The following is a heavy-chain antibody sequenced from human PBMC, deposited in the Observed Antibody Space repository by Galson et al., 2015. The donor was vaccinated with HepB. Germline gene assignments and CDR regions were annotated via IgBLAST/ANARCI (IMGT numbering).Heavy chain of an antibody. CDR1: GDSVSSSTAA. CDR3: ARDSFYDNTGYPVPRNFGVDV. Sequence: CAISGDSVSSSTAAWNWIRQSPSRGLEWVGRTYYRSKWYNDYAVSVKSRITINPDTSKNQFSLQLSSVTPDDTAVYYCARDSFYDNTGYPVPRNFGVDVWGQGTTVTVSS. V-gene: IGHV6-1*01. D-gene: IGHD3-22*01. J-gene: IGHJ6*02. CDR2: TYYRSKWYN.